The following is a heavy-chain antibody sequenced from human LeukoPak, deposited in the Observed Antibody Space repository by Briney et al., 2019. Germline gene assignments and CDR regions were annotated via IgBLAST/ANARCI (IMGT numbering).Heavy chain of an antibody. D-gene: IGHD6-13*01. CDR3: ARVGQQLAFDH. CDR2: IYHSGST. V-gene: IGHV4-30-2*01. Sequence: SETLSLTCAVSGGSISSGGYSWSWIRQPPGKGLEWIGYIYHSGSTYYNPSLKSRVTISLDRSKNQFSLKLCSVTAADTAVYYCARVGQQLAFDHWGQGTLVPVSS. CDR1: GGSISSGGYS. J-gene: IGHJ4*02.